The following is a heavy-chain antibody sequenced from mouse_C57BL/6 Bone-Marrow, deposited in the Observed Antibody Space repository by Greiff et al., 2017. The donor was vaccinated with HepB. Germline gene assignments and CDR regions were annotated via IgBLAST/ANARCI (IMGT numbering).Heavy chain of an antibody. D-gene: IGHD1-1*01. CDR2: ISGGGGNT. J-gene: IGHJ1*03. V-gene: IGHV5-9*01. Sequence: DVQLVESGGGLVKPGGSLKLSCAASGFTFSSYTMSWVRQTPEKRLEWVATISGGGGNTYYPDSVKGRFTISRDNAKNTLYLQMSSLRSEDTALYYCASPYYGSSYGYFDVWGTGTTVTVSS. CDR1: GFTFSSYT. CDR3: ASPYYGSSYGYFDV.